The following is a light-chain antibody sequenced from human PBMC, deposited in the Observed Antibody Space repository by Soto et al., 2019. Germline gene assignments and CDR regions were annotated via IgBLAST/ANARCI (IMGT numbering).Light chain of an antibody. CDR2: EAS. Sequence: DIQLTQSPSTMSASVGDRATIPCRASQSISKWLAWFPQKAGKAPKLLIYEASKLETGVPSRISGSGAGTEFTRTISSLQPDDFETDYCQQYTNYTWTFGQGTKVDIK. V-gene: IGKV1-5*03. J-gene: IGKJ1*01. CDR1: QSISKW. CDR3: QQYTNYTWT.